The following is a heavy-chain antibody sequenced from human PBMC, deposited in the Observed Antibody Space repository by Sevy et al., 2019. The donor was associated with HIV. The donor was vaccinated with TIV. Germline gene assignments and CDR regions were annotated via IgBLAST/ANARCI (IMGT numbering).Heavy chain of an antibody. CDR1: GFTFNNVW. J-gene: IGHJ1*01. D-gene: IGHD3-16*01. Sequence: GGYLRLSCAASGFTFNNVWMSWVRQAPGKGLEWVAHIKSKSDGGTTDYAAPVRGRFTISRDDSKNTLYLQMNSLKTEDTAVYYSTTGGSLFQHWGQGTLVTVSS. CDR2: IKSKSDGGTT. CDR3: TTGGSLFQH. V-gene: IGHV3-15*01.